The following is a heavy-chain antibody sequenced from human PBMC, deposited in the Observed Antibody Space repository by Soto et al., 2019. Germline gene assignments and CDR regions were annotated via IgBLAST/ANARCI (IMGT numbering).Heavy chain of an antibody. D-gene: IGHD2-2*01. CDR1: GGSISSRNR. J-gene: IGHJ6*04. Sequence: QVHLLESGPGLVEPSGTLSLTCPVSGGSISSRNRWSCVRQSPGKGLEWIGEVSHSGSPNSNPSLKGRVTCSLDKSNNQYSLNLESMTAADAAVYFCANTRGLGLMDAWGKGTTVVVSS. CDR3: ANTRGLGLMDA. V-gene: IGHV4-4*02. CDR2: VSHSGSP.